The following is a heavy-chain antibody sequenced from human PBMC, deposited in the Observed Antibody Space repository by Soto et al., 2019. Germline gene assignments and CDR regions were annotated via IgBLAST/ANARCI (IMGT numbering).Heavy chain of an antibody. V-gene: IGHV3-21*01. CDR1: GFTFSSYS. J-gene: IGHJ4*02. Sequence: EVQLVESGGGLVKPGGSLRLSCAASGFTFSSYSMNWVRQAPGKGLEWVSSISSSSSYIYYADSVKGRFTISRDNAKNSLYLQMNSLRAEDTAVYYCARDVGELLWFGELLLGGHRIFDYWGQGTLVTVSS. CDR2: ISSSSSYI. D-gene: IGHD3-10*01. CDR3: ARDVGELLWFGELLLGGHRIFDY.